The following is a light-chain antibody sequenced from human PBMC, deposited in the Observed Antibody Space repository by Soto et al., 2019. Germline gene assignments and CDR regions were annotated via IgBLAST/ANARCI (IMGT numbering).Light chain of an antibody. V-gene: IGKV3-11*01. CDR2: DAS. Sequence: EIVLTQSPATLSLSPGERATLSCRASQSINRHLAWYRQKPGQAPRLPIYDASNRATGIPPRFSGSGSGTDFTLTISSLEPEDFGVYYCQQRSNWPPVTFGGGTKVEIK. CDR1: QSINRH. J-gene: IGKJ4*01. CDR3: QQRSNWPPVT.